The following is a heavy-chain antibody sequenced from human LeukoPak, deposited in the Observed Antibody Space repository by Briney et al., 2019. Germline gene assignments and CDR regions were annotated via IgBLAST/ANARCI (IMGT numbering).Heavy chain of an antibody. V-gene: IGHV4-38-2*02. J-gene: IGHJ4*02. CDR2: INHSGST. Sequence: PSETLSLTCTVSGYSISSGYYWSWIRQPPGKGLEWIGEINHSGSTNYNPSLKSRVTISVDTSKNQFSLKLSSVTAADTAVYYCARGTSTMPSVNWGQGTLVTVSS. CDR3: ARGTSTMPSVN. D-gene: IGHD2-2*01. CDR1: GYSISSGYY.